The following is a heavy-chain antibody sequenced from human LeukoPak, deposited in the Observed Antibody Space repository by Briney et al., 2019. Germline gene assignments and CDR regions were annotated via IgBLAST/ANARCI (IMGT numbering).Heavy chain of an antibody. CDR3: TRDQVFRPFDN. Sequence: ASVKVSCKAGADTFTGYYIHWVRQAPGEGLEWMGWINPDNGGTNYAPKFQGRVTMTRDTSGNTAYMELSSLRSDDTAVYYCTRDQVFRPFDNWGQGTLVTASS. V-gene: IGHV1-2*02. CDR1: ADTFTGYY. CDR2: INPDNGGT. J-gene: IGHJ4*02.